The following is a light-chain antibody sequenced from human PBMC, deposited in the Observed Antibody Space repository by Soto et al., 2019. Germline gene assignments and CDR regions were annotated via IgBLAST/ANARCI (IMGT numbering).Light chain of an antibody. CDR1: SSDVGGYNY. CDR2: EVS. J-gene: IGLJ1*01. V-gene: IGLV2-8*01. CDR3: SSYAGSHPLMV. Sequence: QSALTQPPSASGSPGQSVTISCTGTSSDVGGYNYVSWYQQHPGKAPKLMIYEVSKRPSGVPDRFSGSKSGNTASLTVSGLQAEDEADYYCSSYAGSHPLMVFGTGTKLTVL.